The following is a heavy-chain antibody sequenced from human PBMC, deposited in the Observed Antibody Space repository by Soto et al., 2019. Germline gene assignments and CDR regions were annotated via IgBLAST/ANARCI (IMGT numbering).Heavy chain of an antibody. V-gene: IGHV4-30-2*01. J-gene: IGHJ4*02. Sequence: SETLSLTCAVSGGSISSGGYSWSWIRQPPGKGLEWIGYIYHSGSTYYNPSLKSRVTISVDRSKNQFSQKLSSVTAADTAVYYCARRNGPGFDYWGQGTLVTVSS. CDR1: GGSISSGGYS. CDR3: ARRNGPGFDY. CDR2: IYHSGST.